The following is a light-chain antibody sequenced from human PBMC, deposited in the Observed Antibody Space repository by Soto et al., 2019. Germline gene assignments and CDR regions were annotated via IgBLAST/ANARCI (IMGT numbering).Light chain of an antibody. CDR2: DVS. V-gene: IGLV2-14*01. J-gene: IGLJ2*01. Sequence: QSALTQPAPVSGSPGQSITISCTGTSSDVGGYNYVSWYQQHPGKAPKLMTYDVSNRPSGVSNRFSGSMSGNTASLTISGLQAEDEADYYCSSYTSSSTLVVFGGGTKLTVL. CDR3: SSYTSSSTLVV. CDR1: SSDVGGYNY.